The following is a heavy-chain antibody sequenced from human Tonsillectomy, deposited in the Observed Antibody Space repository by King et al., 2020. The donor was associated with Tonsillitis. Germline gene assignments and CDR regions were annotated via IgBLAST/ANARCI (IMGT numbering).Heavy chain of an antibody. J-gene: IGHJ4*02. D-gene: IGHD3-10*01. CDR2: IYWDEDK. CDR1: GFSVTTSGVG. V-gene: IGHV2-5*02. CDR3: AAPVFGSGSFWGL. Sequence: VTLKESGPTLVKPTQTLTLTCTLSGFSVTTSGVGVGWIRQPPGKTLEWLALIYWDEDKRYSPSLKNRLTVTKDNSKNQVVLTMTNMDPEDTATYYCAAPVFGSGSFWGLWGQGVLVTVSS.